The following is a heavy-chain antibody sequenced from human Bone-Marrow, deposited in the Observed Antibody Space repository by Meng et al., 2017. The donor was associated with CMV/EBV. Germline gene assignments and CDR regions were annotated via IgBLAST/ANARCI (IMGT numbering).Heavy chain of an antibody. CDR1: GFTFSDYY. V-gene: IGHV3-69-1*01. J-gene: IGHJ6*02. CDR2: ISSSSTI. Sequence: GGSLRLSCAASGFTFSDYYMNWVRQAPGKGLEWVSSISSSSTIYYADSVKGRFTISRDNAKNSLYLQMNSLRAEDTAVYYCARDAQHYDFWSGYVYYYGMDVWGQGTTVTVSS. D-gene: IGHD3-3*01. CDR3: ARDAQHYDFWSGYVYYYGMDV.